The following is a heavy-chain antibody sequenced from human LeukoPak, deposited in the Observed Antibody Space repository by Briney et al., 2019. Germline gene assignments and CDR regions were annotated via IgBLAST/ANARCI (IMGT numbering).Heavy chain of an antibody. J-gene: IGHJ2*01. V-gene: IGHV3-23*01. CDR2: ISGSGGRT. CDR3: AKSVTDYWYFDL. Sequence: GGSLRLSCAASGFSFSNNGMNWVRQAPGKGLEWVSGISGSGGRTYYADSVKGRFTISRDNSKNTLYLQMNSLRAEDTAVYYCAKSVTDYWYFDLWGRGALVTVSS. D-gene: IGHD3-16*02. CDR1: GFSFSNNG.